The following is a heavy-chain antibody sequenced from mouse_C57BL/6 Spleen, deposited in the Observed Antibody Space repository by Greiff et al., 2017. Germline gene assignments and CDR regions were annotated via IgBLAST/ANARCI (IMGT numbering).Heavy chain of an antibody. D-gene: IGHD1-1*01. CDR1: GFNIKDDY. CDR2: IDPANGDT. CDR3: TTRGTTTVVATDYLDY. V-gene: IGHV14-4*01. J-gene: IGHJ2*01. Sequence: EVQLQESGAELVRPGASVKLSCTASGFNIKDDYMHWVKQRPEQGLEWIGWIDPANGDTEYASKFQGKATITADTSSNTAYLQLSSLTSEDTAVYYCTTRGTTTVVATDYLDYWGQGTTLTVSS.